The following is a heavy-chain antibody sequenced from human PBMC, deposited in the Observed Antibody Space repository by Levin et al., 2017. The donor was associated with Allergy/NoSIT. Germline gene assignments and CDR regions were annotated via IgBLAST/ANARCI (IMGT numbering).Heavy chain of an antibody. V-gene: IGHV1-18*01. CDR3: ARDWGSWYYDYIWGSYLNNFDY. D-gene: IGHD3-16*01. CDR2: ISAYNGNT. J-gene: IGHJ4*02. Sequence: GASVKVSCKASGYTFTSYGISWVRQAPGQGLEWMGWISAYNGNTNYAQKLQGRVTMTTDTSTSTAYMELRSLRSDDTAVYYCARDWGSWYYDYIWGSYLNNFDYWGQGTLVTVSS. CDR1: GYTFTSYG.